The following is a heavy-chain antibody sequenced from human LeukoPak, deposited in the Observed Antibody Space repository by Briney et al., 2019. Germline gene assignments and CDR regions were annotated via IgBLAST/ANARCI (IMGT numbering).Heavy chain of an antibody. CDR3: VREGLSVAGNGRFDY. V-gene: IGHV3-74*01. CDR2: INTDGSST. J-gene: IGHJ4*02. CDR1: GFTFSNSW. Sequence: PGGSLRLSCAASGFTFSNSWMHWVRQAPGKGLVWVSRINTDGSSTSYADSVKGRFTISRDNAKNTQYLQMNSLRAEDTALYYCVREGLSVAGNGRFDYWGQGTPVTVSS. D-gene: IGHD6-19*01.